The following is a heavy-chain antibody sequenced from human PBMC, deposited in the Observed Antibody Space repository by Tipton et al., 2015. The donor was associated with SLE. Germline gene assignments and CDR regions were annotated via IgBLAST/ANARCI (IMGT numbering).Heavy chain of an antibody. CDR1: GGSISSSSYY. Sequence: TLSLTCTVSGGSISSSSYYWGWIRQPPGKGLEWIGSIYYSGSTYYNPSLKSRVTISVDTSKDQFSLKLSSVTAADTAVYYCARGLRGVGFDVWGHGTTVIVSS. CDR2: IYYSGST. CDR3: ARGLRGVGFDV. V-gene: IGHV4-39*07. D-gene: IGHD3-16*01. J-gene: IGHJ6*02.